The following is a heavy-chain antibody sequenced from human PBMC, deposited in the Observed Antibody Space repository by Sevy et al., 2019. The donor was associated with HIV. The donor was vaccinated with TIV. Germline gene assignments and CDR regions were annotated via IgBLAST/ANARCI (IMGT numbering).Heavy chain of an antibody. Sequence: GGSLRLSCAASGFTFSTYWMSWFRQAPGKGLEWVANINEDGTEKFYVGSVKGRFTMSRDNPMNSLYLQMNSLLAEDAAVYQCAGDNATVSRMVLRYYYYGTDVWGQGTTVTVSS. V-gene: IGHV3-7*01. CDR1: GFTFSTYW. CDR2: INEDGTEK. CDR3: AGDNATVSRMVLRYYYYGTDV. J-gene: IGHJ6*02. D-gene: IGHD2-2*01.